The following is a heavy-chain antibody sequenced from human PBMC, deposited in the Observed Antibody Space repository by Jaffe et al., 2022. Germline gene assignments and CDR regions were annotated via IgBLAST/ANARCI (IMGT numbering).Heavy chain of an antibody. CDR2: IKPGGDST. D-gene: IGHD1-26*01. V-gene: IGHV1-46*01. CDR1: GYTFTSYN. Sequence: QVQLVQSGAEVKKPGASVKVSCKASGYTFTSYNMHWVRQAPGQGLEWMGIIKPGGDSTTYAQKFQGRVTLTRDTSTSTVYMELSSLRSEDTAMYYCARGLVYSGSAGGLWGQGTLVSVSS. J-gene: IGHJ4*02. CDR3: ARGLVYSGSAGGL.